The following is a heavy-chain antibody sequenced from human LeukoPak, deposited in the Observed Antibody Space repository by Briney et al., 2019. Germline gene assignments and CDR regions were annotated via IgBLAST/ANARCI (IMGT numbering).Heavy chain of an antibody. CDR2: ISSGGST. J-gene: IGHJ4*02. V-gene: IGHV3-66*01. Sequence: GGSLRLSCAASRLTISSNYMSWVRQAPGKGLDWVSVISSGGSTYYSDSVKGRFTISRDNSKNTLYLQMNTLRAEDTAVYYCARGLYSSGWYFDYWGQGTLVTLSS. D-gene: IGHD6-19*01. CDR1: RLTISSNY. CDR3: ARGLYSSGWYFDY.